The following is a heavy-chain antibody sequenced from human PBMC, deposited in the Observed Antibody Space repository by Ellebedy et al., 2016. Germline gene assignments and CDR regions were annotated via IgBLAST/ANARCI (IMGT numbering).Heavy chain of an antibody. J-gene: IGHJ6*02. CDR2: ISGTGGRT. Sequence: GESLKISCVASGVTFTDYAMSWVRQAPGKGLEWVSGISGTGGRTYYADSVKGRFSISRDNSKNTLYLQMNSLRAEDTAVYYCARERVVRGVIVHYYGMDVWGQGTTVTVSS. D-gene: IGHD3-10*01. CDR1: GVTFTDYA. CDR3: ARERVVRGVIVHYYGMDV. V-gene: IGHV3-23*01.